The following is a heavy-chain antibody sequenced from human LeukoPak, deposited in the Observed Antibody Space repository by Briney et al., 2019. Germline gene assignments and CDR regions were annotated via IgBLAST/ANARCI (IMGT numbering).Heavy chain of an antibody. Sequence: SETLSLTCTVSGGSISSYYWSWIRQSPGKGLEWIGYIYYSGSTNYNPSLKSRDTISVDTSKNQFSLKLSSVTAADTAVYYCARDVSPYYYYDSSGYSGYYMDVWGKGTTVTVSS. CDR1: GGSISSYY. D-gene: IGHD3-22*01. CDR3: ARDVSPYYYYDSSGYSGYYMDV. V-gene: IGHV4-59*01. J-gene: IGHJ6*03. CDR2: IYYSGST.